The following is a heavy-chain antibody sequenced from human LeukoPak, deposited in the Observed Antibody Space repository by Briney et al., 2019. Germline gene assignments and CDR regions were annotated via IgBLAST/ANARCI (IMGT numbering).Heavy chain of an antibody. Sequence: GGSLRLSCAASGFTFSNTAMSWVRQAPGKGLEWVSSISASGGSTYYADSVKGRFTISRDNSKNTLYLQMNSLGAEDTAVYYCAKSCGGGCYYYGMDVWGQGTTVTVSS. D-gene: IGHD2-15*01. CDR2: ISASGGST. V-gene: IGHV3-23*01. CDR1: GFTFSNTA. CDR3: AKSCGGGCYYYGMDV. J-gene: IGHJ6*02.